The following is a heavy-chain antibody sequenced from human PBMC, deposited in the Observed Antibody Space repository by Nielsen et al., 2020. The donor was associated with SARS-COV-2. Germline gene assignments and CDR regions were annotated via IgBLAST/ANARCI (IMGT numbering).Heavy chain of an antibody. CDR3: ARVNVDTAMDFDY. V-gene: IGHV5-51*01. J-gene: IGHJ4*02. D-gene: IGHD5-18*01. CDR2: IYPGDSDT. CDR1: GYSFTSYW. Sequence: GEFLKTSCKGSGYSFTSYWIGWVRHMPGKGLEWMGIIYPGDSDTRYSPSFQGQVTISADKSISTAYLQWSRLKGSDTAMYYGARVNVDTAMDFDYWGQGTLVTVSS.